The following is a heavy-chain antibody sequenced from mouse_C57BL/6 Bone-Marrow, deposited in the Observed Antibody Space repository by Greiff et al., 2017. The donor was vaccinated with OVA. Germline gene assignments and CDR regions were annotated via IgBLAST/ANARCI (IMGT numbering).Heavy chain of an antibody. J-gene: IGHJ3*01. CDR3: ARPPYYGSSWFAY. CDR1: GFTFSSYT. D-gene: IGHD1-1*01. CDR2: ISGGGGNT. Sequence: EVKLVESGGGLVKPGGSLKLSCAASGFTFSSYTMSWVRQTPEKRLEWVATISGGGGNTYYPDSVKGRSTISRDNAKNTLYLQMSSLRSEDTALYYCARPPYYGSSWFAYWGQGTLVTVSA. V-gene: IGHV5-9*01.